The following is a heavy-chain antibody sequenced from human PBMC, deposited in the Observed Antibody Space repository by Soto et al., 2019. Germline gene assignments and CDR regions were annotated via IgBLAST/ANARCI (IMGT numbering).Heavy chain of an antibody. D-gene: IGHD3-10*01. CDR1: GFTFSSYA. CDR2: ISGSGGST. CDR3: AKWEGGAWVLLWSTGYGMHV. J-gene: IGHJ6*02. Sequence: EVQLLESGGGLVQPGGSLRLSCAASGFTFSSYAMSWVRHAPGKGLEWVSAISGSGGSTYYADSVKGRFTISRDNSKNTLYLQMNSLRAEDTAVYYCAKWEGGAWVLLWSTGYGMHVWGQGTTVTVSS. V-gene: IGHV3-23*01.